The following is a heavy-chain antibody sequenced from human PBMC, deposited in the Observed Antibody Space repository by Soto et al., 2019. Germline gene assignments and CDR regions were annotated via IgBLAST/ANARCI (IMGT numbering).Heavy chain of an antibody. V-gene: IGHV4-39*01. Sequence: SETLSLTCAVSGGSISSGGYSWSWIRQPPGTGLEWIGEINHSGSTNYNPSLKSRVTISVDTSKNQFSLKLSSVTAADTAVYYCARHERGPDYWGQGTLVTVSS. D-gene: IGHD3-10*01. J-gene: IGHJ4*02. CDR1: GGSISSGGYS. CDR3: ARHERGPDY. CDR2: INHSGST.